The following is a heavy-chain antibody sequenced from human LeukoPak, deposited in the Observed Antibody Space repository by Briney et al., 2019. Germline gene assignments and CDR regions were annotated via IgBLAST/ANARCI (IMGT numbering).Heavy chain of an antibody. V-gene: IGHV3-23*01. CDR3: ANGILIVGSYYGDAFDI. D-gene: IGHD1-26*01. CDR1: GFTFSSYA. CDR2: ISGSGGST. J-gene: IGHJ3*02. Sequence: QPGGSLRLSCAASGFTFSSYAMSWVRQAPGKGLEWVSAISGSGGSTYYADSVKGRFTISRDNSKNTLYLQMNSLRAEDTAVYYCANGILIVGSYYGDAFDIWGQGTMVTVSS.